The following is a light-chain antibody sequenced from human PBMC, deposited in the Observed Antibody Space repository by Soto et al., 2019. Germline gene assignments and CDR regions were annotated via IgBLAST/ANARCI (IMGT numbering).Light chain of an antibody. J-gene: IGLJ3*02. V-gene: IGLV2-14*01. CDR3: SSYTSSSTRV. Sequence: QSALTQPASVSGSPGQSITISCTGTSSDVGGYNYVSWYQQHPGKAPKLMIYEVSNRPSGVSNRFSGSKSGNTASLTISGLQAEEEADYCWSSYTSSSTRVFGGGTQLTVL. CDR2: EVS. CDR1: SSDVGGYNY.